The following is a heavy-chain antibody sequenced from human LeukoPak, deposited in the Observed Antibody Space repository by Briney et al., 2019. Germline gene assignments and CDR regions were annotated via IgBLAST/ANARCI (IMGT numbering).Heavy chain of an antibody. CDR2: IKQDGSEK. Sequence: PGGSLRLSCAASGFTFSNYWMSWVRQAPGKGLEWVANIKQDGSEKYYVDFMKGRFTISRDNAKNSLYLQMNSLRAEDTAVYYCARDIRTYSNYYYYYGMDVWGQGTTVTVSS. D-gene: IGHD2-15*01. CDR1: GFTFSNYW. CDR3: ARDIRTYSNYYYYYGMDV. J-gene: IGHJ6*02. V-gene: IGHV3-7*01.